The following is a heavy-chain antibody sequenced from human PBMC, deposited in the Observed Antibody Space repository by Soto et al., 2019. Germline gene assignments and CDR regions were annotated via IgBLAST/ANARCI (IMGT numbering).Heavy chain of an antibody. CDR3: ARTSHQLPLPYGYMDV. D-gene: IGHD2-2*01. CDR2: ISSSSSYI. J-gene: IGHJ6*03. CDR1: GFTFNTYN. Sequence: GGSLRLSCAASGFTFNTYNMNWVRQAPGKGLEWVSSISSSSSYIYYADSVKGRFTISRDNAKNSLYLQMNSLRAEDTGVYYCARTSHQLPLPYGYMDVWAKGTTVTVSS. V-gene: IGHV3-21*06.